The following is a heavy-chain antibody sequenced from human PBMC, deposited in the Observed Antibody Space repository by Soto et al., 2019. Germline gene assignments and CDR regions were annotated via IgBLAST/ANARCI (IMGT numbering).Heavy chain of an antibody. J-gene: IGHJ6*03. CDR2: IKQDGSEK. CDR1: GFTFSSYW. V-gene: IGHV3-7*01. Sequence: AGGSLRLSCAASGFTFSSYWTSWVRQAPGKGLEWVANIKQDGSEKYYVDSVKGRFTISRDNAKNSLYLQMNSLRAEDTAVYYCARDATYYYYMDVWGKGTTVTVSS. CDR3: ARDATYYYYMDV.